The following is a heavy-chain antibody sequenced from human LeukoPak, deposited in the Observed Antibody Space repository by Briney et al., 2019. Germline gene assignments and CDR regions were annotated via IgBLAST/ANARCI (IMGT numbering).Heavy chain of an antibody. CDR1: GFTFSSYA. V-gene: IGHV3-23*01. CDR2: ISGSGGST. Sequence: GASLRLSCAASGFTFSSYATSWVRQAPGKGLEWGSAISGSGGSTYYADSVKGRFTISRDNSKNTLYLQMNSLRAEDTAVYYCAKGGYYDFWSGPQRWFDPWGQGTLVTVSS. CDR3: AKGGYYDFWSGPQRWFDP. D-gene: IGHD3-3*01. J-gene: IGHJ5*02.